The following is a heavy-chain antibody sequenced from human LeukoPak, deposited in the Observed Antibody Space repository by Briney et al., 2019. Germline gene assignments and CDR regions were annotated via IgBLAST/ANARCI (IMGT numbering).Heavy chain of an antibody. D-gene: IGHD5-18*01. CDR2: ISSSSSYI. CDR3: ARDSRNTARGFDY. Sequence: GGSLRLSCAASGFTFSSYSMNWVRQAPGKGLEWVSSISSSSSYIYYADSEKGRFTISRDNAKNSLYLQMNSLRAEDTAVYYCARDSRNTARGFDYWGQGTLVTVSS. CDR1: GFTFSSYS. J-gene: IGHJ4*02. V-gene: IGHV3-21*01.